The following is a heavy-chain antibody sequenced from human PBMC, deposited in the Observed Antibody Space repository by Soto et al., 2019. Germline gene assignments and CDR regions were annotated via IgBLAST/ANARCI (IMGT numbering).Heavy chain of an antibody. J-gene: IGHJ6*02. CDR2: IIPLHNTS. CDR3: ASWSGWPRLYYHGLDV. D-gene: IGHD6-19*01. V-gene: IGHV1-69*08. CDR1: GGAFTNYS. Sequence: GASVKVSCKVSGGAFTNYSLNWVRHSPGQGLEWLGGIIPLHNTSNYSLKFVGRLSVTADISSSTVYMHLSGLTSGDTATYYCASWSGWPRLYYHGLDVWGQRTRVTVAS.